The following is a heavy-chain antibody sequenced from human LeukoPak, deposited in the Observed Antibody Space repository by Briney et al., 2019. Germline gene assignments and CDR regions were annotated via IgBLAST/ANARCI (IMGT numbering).Heavy chain of an antibody. J-gene: IGHJ4*02. V-gene: IGHV4-39*01. D-gene: IGHD6-25*01. CDR3: ARSSGTGTFSY. CDR1: GGSVTYTNYY. CDR2: IYYNGKT. Sequence: PSEALSLTCTVSGGSVTYTNYYWGWIRQPPGKGLQWIGVIYYNGKTYYNPSLKSRVTVAVDTSKNQFSLKLSSVTAADTAVYYCARSSGTGTFSYWGQGTLVTVSS.